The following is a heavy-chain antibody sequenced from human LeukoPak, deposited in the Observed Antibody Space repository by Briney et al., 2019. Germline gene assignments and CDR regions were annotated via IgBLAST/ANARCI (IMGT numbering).Heavy chain of an antibody. D-gene: IGHD5-18*01. CDR1: GGSFSGYY. CDR2: INHSGST. Sequence: TSETLSLTCAVYGGSFSGYYWSWIRQPPGKGLEWIGEINHSGSTNYNPSLKSRVTISVDTSKNQFSLKLSSVTAADTAVYYCASPYTAMVDDAFDIWGQGTMVTVSS. J-gene: IGHJ3*02. CDR3: ASPYTAMVDDAFDI. V-gene: IGHV4-34*01.